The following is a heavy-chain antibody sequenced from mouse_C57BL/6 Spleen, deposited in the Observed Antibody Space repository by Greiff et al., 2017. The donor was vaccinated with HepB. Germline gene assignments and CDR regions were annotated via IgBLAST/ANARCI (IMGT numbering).Heavy chain of an antibody. CDR3: ARCDSDVRLMAY. J-gene: IGHJ4*01. V-gene: IGHV1-69*01. Sequence: VQLQQPGAELVMPGASVKLSCKASGYTFNSYWMHWVKQRPGQGLEWIGEIDPSDSYTNYNQKFKGKSTLTVDKSSSTAYMQLSSLTSEDSAVYYCARCDSDVRLMAYWGQGTSVTVSS. CDR2: IDPSDSYT. CDR1: GYTFNSYW. D-gene: IGHD2-4*01.